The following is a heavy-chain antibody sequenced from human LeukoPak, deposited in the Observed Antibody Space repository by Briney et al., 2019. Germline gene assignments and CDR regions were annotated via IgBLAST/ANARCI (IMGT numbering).Heavy chain of an antibody. V-gene: IGHV3-21*01. D-gene: IGHD1-14*01. Sequence: GGSLRLSCAASGFTFSSYSMNWVRQAPGKGLEWVSSISSSSYIYYADSVKGRFTISRDNAKNSLYLQMNSLRAEDTAVYYCARDKTLGTRYYYYMDVWGKGTTVTISS. CDR1: GFTFSSYS. J-gene: IGHJ6*03. CDR3: ARDKTLGTRYYYYMDV. CDR2: ISSSSYI.